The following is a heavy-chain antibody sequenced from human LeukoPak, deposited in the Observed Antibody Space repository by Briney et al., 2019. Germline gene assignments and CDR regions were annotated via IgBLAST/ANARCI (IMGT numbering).Heavy chain of an antibody. V-gene: IGHV3-21*01. Sequence: GGSLRLSCAASGFTFSSYSMNWVRQAPGEGLEWVSSISSSSSYIYYADSVKGRFTISRDNAKNSLYLQMNSLRAEDTAVYYCARPRSWLEDYYFDYWGQGTLVTVSS. CDR1: GFTFSSYS. CDR3: ARPRSWLEDYYFDY. CDR2: ISSSSSYI. D-gene: IGHD5-24*01. J-gene: IGHJ4*02.